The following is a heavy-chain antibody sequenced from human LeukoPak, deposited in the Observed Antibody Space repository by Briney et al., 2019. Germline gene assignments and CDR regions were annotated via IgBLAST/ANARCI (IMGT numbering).Heavy chain of an antibody. CDR1: GFTFSSYG. V-gene: IGHV3-33*06. J-gene: IGHJ4*02. Sequence: GGSLRLSCAASGFTFSSYGMHWVRQAPGKGLEWVAVIWYDGGNKYYADSVKGRFTISRDNSKNTLYLQMNSLRAEDTAVYYCAKVGQIVATTEFDYWGQGTLVTVSS. CDR3: AKVGQIVATTEFDY. CDR2: IWYDGGNK. D-gene: IGHD5-12*01.